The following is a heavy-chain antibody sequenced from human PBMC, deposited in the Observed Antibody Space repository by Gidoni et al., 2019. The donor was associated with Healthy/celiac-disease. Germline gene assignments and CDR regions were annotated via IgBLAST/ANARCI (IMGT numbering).Heavy chain of an antibody. CDR3: AKIGGGSNGNEPPGMYGMDV. V-gene: IGHV1-69-2*01. J-gene: IGHJ6*02. CDR1: GYTFTDYY. D-gene: IGHD1-20*01. CDR2: VGPEDGET. Sequence: EVQLVQSGAEVKKPGATVKISCKVSGYTFTDYYMHWVHKAPGKGLAWMGLVGPEDGETIYAEKFQCRVTITADMSTDTAYMELSSLRTEDTAVYYWAKIGGGSNGNEPPGMYGMDVWGQGTTVTVSS.